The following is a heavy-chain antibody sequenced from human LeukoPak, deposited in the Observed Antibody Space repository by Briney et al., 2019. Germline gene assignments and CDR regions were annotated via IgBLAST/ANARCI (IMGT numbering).Heavy chain of an antibody. CDR2: INPNSGGT. Sequence: ASVKVSCKASGYTFTGYYMHWMRQAPRQGLEWMGWINPNSGGTNYAQKFQGRVTMTRDTSISTAYMELSRLRSDDTAVYYCAKTGAGYSSGWSYLYWGQGTLATVSS. CDR1: GYTFTGYY. V-gene: IGHV1-2*02. CDR3: AKTGAGYSSGWSYLY. D-gene: IGHD6-19*01. J-gene: IGHJ4*02.